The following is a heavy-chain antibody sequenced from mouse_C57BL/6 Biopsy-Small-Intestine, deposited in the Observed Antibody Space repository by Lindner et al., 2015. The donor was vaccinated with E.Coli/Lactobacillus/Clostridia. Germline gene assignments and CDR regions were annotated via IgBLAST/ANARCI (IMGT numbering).Heavy chain of an antibody. Sequence: VQLQESGAELVRPGTSVKVSCKASGYAFTNYLIEWVKQRPGQGLEWIGVINPGSGGTNYNEKFKGKATLTADKSSSTAYMQLSSLTSEDSAVYFCARDRSEGYYAMDYWGQGTSVTVSS. CDR1: GYAFTNYL. D-gene: IGHD1-3*01. J-gene: IGHJ4*01. V-gene: IGHV1-54*01. CDR2: INPGSGGT. CDR3: ARDRSEGYYAMDY.